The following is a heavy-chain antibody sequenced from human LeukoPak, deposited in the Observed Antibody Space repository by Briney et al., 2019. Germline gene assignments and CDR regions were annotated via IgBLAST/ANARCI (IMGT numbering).Heavy chain of an antibody. D-gene: IGHD3-9*01. Sequence: SETLSLTCTVSAGSLSSNYWSWIRQPPGKGLEWIAYIYYSGSTNYNPSLKSRVTISVDTSKNQFSLKLSSVTAADTAVYYCARADYDILTGYYENEYYFDYWGQGTLVTVSS. J-gene: IGHJ4*02. CDR3: ARADYDILTGYYENEYYFDY. CDR2: IYYSGST. V-gene: IGHV4-59*01. CDR1: AGSLSSNY.